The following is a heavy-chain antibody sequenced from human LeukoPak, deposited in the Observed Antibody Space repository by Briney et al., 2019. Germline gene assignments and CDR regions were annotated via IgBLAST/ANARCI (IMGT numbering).Heavy chain of an antibody. V-gene: IGHV3-21*01. CDR3: ARERRGIAASGGDY. D-gene: IGHD6-13*01. CDR2: ISRSSSYI. Sequence: GGSLRLSCAASGFTFSSYSMNWVRQAPGKGLEWVSSISRSSSYIYYADSVKGRFTISRDNAKNSLYLQMNSLRAEDTAVYYCARERRGIAASGGDYWGQGTLVTVSS. CDR1: GFTFSSYS. J-gene: IGHJ4*02.